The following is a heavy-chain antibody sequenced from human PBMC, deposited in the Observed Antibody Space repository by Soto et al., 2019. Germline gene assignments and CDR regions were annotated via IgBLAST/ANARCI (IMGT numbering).Heavy chain of an antibody. CDR2: IYYSGST. J-gene: IGHJ5*02. CDR1: GGSISSGGYY. D-gene: IGHD6-19*01. Sequence: PSETLSLTCTVSGGSISSGGYYWSWIRQHPGKGLEWIGYIYYSGSTSYNPSLKSRVSMSADTSKNQFSMKLSSVTAADTAVYYCERGGWSDNGSAPWGKGTLVTVSS. CDR3: ERGGWSDNGSAP. V-gene: IGHV4-31*03.